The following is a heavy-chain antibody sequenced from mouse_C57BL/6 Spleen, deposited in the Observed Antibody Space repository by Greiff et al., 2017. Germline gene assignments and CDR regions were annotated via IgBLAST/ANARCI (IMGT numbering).Heavy chain of an antibody. J-gene: IGHJ3*01. CDR2: ISYDGSN. CDR1: GYSITSGYY. V-gene: IGHV3-6*01. Sequence: EVQLQQSGPGLVKPSQSLSLTCSVTGYSITSGYYWNWIRQFPGNKLEWMGYISYDGSNNYNPSLKNRISITRDTSKNQFFLKLNSVTTEDTATYYCANYYGSSYGAYWGQGTLVTVSA. D-gene: IGHD1-1*01. CDR3: ANYYGSSYGAY.